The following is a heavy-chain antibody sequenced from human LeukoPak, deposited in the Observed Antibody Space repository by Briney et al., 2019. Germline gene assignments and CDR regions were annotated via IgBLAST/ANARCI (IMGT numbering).Heavy chain of an antibody. V-gene: IGHV4-34*01. CDR3: ARGRGAHNRLAGGY. CDR1: AGSFSDYY. Sequence: KPSETLSLTCGVYAGSFSDYYWSWIRQPPGKGLEWIGEINHSGSTNYNPSLKSRVTISVDTSKNQFSLKLSSVTAADTAVYYCARGRGAHNRLAGGYWGQGTLVTVSS. CDR2: INHSGST. D-gene: IGHD1-14*01. J-gene: IGHJ4*02.